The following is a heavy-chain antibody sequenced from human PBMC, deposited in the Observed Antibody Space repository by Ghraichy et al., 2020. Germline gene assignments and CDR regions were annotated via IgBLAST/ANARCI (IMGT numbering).Heavy chain of an antibody. Sequence: GGSLRLSCTASGINSSDHSMNWVRQAPGKGLEWISYISSTGSTKFYADSVQGRFTVSRDNAKSSLYLQLNSLRAGDTALYYCARGVTGMRAGLAYWGPGTLVTVSS. V-gene: IGHV3-48*01. CDR1: GINSSDHS. J-gene: IGHJ4*02. CDR3: ARGVTGMRAGLAY. CDR2: ISSTGSTK. D-gene: IGHD1-1*01.